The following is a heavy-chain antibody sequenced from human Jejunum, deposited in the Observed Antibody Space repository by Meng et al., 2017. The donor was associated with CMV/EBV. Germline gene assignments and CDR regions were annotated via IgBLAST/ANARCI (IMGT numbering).Heavy chain of an antibody. J-gene: IGHJ4*02. CDR1: SISHDDYY. Sequence: SISHDDYYWSWIRQNPGKGLEWIGYIHYSGSTYYNPSLQSRVSMSIDVSKNQFSLKLSSVIAADTALYYCARDRAEYCGGDTCGAFDSWGQGTLVTVSS. V-gene: IGHV4-31*02. CDR2: IHYSGST. D-gene: IGHD2-21*01. CDR3: ARDRAEYCGGDTCGAFDS.